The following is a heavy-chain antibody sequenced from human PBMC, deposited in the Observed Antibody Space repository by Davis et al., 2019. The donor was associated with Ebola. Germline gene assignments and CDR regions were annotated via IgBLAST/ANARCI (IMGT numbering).Heavy chain of an antibody. Sequence: AASVTVSCKASGYTFTSYYMHWVRQAPGQGLEWMGIINPSGGSTSYAQKFQGRVTITRDTSTSTVYMELSSLRSEDTAVYYCSSTYGSGSYYKEPWGQGTLVTVSS. J-gene: IGHJ5*02. D-gene: IGHD3-10*01. CDR2: INPSGGST. CDR3: SSTYGSGSYYKEP. CDR1: GYTFTSYY. V-gene: IGHV1-46*01.